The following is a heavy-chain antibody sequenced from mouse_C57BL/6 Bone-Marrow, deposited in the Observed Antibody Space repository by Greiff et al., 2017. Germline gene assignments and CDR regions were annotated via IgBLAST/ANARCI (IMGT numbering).Heavy chain of an antibody. CDR3: ARLVVWYLDV. J-gene: IGHJ1*03. CDR1: GYTFTDYN. V-gene: IGHV1-18*01. CDR2: INPNNGGT. Sequence: EVQLQQSGPELVKPGASVKIPCKASGYTFTDYNMDWVKQSHGKSLEWIGDINPNNGGTIYNQKFKGKATLTVDKSSSTAYMELRSLTSEDTAVYYCARLVVWYLDVWGTGTTVTVSS. D-gene: IGHD2-2*01.